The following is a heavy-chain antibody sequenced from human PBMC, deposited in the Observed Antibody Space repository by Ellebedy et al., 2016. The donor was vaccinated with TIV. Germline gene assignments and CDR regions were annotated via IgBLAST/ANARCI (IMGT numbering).Heavy chain of an antibody. CDR3: AKGDYGDFLWPFDY. V-gene: IGHV3-21*04. CDR1: GFTFSSHS. Sequence: GESLKISXAASGFTFSSHSMNWVRQAPGKGLEWVSSISSSSSFTYYADSMKGRFTISRDNCKNTVYLLMNSLRAEDTAVYYCAKGDYGDFLWPFDYWGQGALVTVSS. J-gene: IGHJ4*02. CDR2: ISSSSSFT. D-gene: IGHD4-17*01.